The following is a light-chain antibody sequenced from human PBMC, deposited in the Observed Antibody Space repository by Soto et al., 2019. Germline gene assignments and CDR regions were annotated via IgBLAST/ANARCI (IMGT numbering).Light chain of an antibody. CDR2: DVN. J-gene: IGLJ3*02. Sequence: QSALTQPASVYGSPGQSITMSCPGASSDVGDYNYVSWYQQHPGKAPKVIIFDVNNRPSGVSARFSGSKSGNTASLTISGIQAEDGADYSCSSYASSTPAWVVGGGSKLTVL. CDR3: SSYASSTPAWV. V-gene: IGLV2-14*03. CDR1: SSDVGDYNY.